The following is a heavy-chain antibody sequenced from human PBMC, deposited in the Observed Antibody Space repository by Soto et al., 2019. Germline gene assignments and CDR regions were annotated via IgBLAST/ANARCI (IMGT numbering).Heavy chain of an antibody. CDR3: ASIAAAGTSNFDY. CDR2: IYHSGST. Sequence: SETLSITCAVSGGSISSSNWWSWVRQPPGKGLEWIGEIYHSGSTNYNPSLKSRVTISVDKSKNQFSLKLSSVTAADTAVYYCASIAAAGTSNFDYWGQGTLVTVS. D-gene: IGHD6-13*01. CDR1: GGSISSSNW. J-gene: IGHJ4*02. V-gene: IGHV4-4*02.